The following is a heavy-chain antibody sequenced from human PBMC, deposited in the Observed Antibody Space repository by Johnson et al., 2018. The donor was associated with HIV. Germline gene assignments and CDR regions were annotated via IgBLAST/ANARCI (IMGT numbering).Heavy chain of an antibody. CDR3: ARGGGTMDDAFDI. J-gene: IGHJ3*02. Sequence: VQVLESGGGLIQPGGSLRLSCAASGFTVSSNYMSWVRQAPGKGLEWVSVIYSGGSTYYADSVKGRFTISRDNSKNTLYLQMNSLRAEDTAVYYCARGGGTMDDAFDIWGQGTMVTVSS. CDR1: GFTVSSNY. CDR2: IYSGGST. V-gene: IGHV3-53*01. D-gene: IGHD3-10*01.